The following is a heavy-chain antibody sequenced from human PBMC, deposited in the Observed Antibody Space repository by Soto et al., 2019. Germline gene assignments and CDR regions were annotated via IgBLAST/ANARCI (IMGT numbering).Heavy chain of an antibody. D-gene: IGHD3-3*01. CDR2: ISYDGSNK. CDR3: AKDRAGDIYVAARSGLDY. CDR1: GFTFFSYG. Sequence: GGSLRLSCAASGFTFFSYGMHWVRQAPGKGLEWVAVISYDGSNKYYGDSVKGRFTISRDNSKNTLYLQMNSLRADDTAVYYCAKDRAGDIYVAARSGLDYWGQGTLVTVSS. V-gene: IGHV3-30*18. J-gene: IGHJ4*02.